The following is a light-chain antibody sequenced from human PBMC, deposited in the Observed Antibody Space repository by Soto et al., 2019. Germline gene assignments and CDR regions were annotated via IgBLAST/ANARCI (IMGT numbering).Light chain of an antibody. V-gene: IGLV1-44*01. CDR2: SND. Sequence: QSVLTQPPSASGTPGQRVTISCSGSSSNIGSNSVNWYQQLPGTAPKLLIYSNDRRPSGVPDRFSGSKSGTSASLAISGLQSEYEADFYCAAWYDSLNGYVFGTGTKVTVL. J-gene: IGLJ1*01. CDR3: AAWYDSLNGYV. CDR1: SSNIGSNS.